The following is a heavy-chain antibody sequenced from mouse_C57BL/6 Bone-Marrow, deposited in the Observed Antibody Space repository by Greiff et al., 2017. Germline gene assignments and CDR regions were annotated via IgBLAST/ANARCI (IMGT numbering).Heavy chain of an antibody. CDR2: INYDGSST. Sequence: EVKLVESEGGLVQPGSSMKLSCTASGFTFSDYYMAWVRQVPEKGLEWVANINYDGSSTYYLDSLKSRFIISRDNAKNILYLQMSSLKSEDTATYYCAREEGYGGYYFDYWGQGTTLTVSS. V-gene: IGHV5-16*01. CDR1: GFTFSDYY. D-gene: IGHD1-1*01. CDR3: AREEGYGGYYFDY. J-gene: IGHJ2*01.